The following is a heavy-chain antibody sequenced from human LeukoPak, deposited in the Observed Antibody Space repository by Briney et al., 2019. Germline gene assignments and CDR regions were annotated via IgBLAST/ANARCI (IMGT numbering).Heavy chain of an antibody. J-gene: IGHJ4*02. Sequence: GGSLRLSWAASGFTFSSYAMSWVRLAPGKGLEWVANIKEDGTETYYVDSVKGRFTISRDNAKNSLYLQMNSLRVEDTAVYYCAKEGRSLQTYWGQGTLVTVSS. D-gene: IGHD5-24*01. CDR1: GFTFSSYA. CDR2: IKEDGTET. V-gene: IGHV3-7*03. CDR3: AKEGRSLQTY.